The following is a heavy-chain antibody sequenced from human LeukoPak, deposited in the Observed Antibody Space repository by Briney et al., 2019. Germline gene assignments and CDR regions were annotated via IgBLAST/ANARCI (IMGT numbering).Heavy chain of an antibody. D-gene: IGHD3-22*01. Sequence: GESLRLSCAASGFTFSSYAMSWVRQAPGKGLEWVSGINTSGGSTAYADSVKGRFTISRDNPRNTLYMQMNGLRAEDTALYYCAIMHPYYDGNGYWVQWGQGTLVTVSS. V-gene: IGHV3-23*01. CDR1: GFTFSSYA. CDR2: INTSGGST. J-gene: IGHJ4*02. CDR3: AIMHPYYDGNGYWVQ.